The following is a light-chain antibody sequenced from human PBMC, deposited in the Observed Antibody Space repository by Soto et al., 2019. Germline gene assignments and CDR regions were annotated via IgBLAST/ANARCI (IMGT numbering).Light chain of an antibody. CDR2: AAS. CDR1: QTIDTN. Sequence: EVVMTQYTGTLSVSPGERATLSCMASQTIDTNLAWYQQKPGQAPRLLIFAASTRATGIPARFSGSGSGTEFSLTISSLEPEDFAVYYCQQRSNWPPITFGQGTRLEI. J-gene: IGKJ5*01. CDR3: QQRSNWPPIT. V-gene: IGKV3-15*01.